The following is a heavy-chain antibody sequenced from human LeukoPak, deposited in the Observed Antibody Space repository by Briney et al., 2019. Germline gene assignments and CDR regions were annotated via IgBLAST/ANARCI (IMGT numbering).Heavy chain of an antibody. CDR2: IKSKTDGRTT. D-gene: IGHD1-26*01. V-gene: IGHV3-15*01. J-gene: IGHJ6*02. Sequence: GGSLRLSCAASGFTFSNAWMSWVRQAPGQGLDWVGRIKSKTDGRTTDYAAPVKSRFTISRDDSRNTLYLQIHSLQSEDTAVYYCTTTSGGLVVRATTSYYYYGMDVWGQGTTVTVSS. CDR1: GFTFSNAW. CDR3: TTTSGGLVVRATTSYYYYGMDV.